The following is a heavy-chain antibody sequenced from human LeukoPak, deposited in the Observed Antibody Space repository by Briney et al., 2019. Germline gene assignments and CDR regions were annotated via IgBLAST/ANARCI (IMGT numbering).Heavy chain of an antibody. V-gene: IGHV3-21*01. CDR1: GFTFSSYW. D-gene: IGHD6-6*01. CDR2: ISSSSSYI. CDR3: LVGQVAARRFDY. J-gene: IGHJ4*02. Sequence: GGSLRLSCAASGFTFSSYWMNWVRQAPGKGLEWVSSISSSSSYIYYADSVKGRFTISRDNAKNSLYLQMNSLRAEDTAVYYCLVGQVAARRFDYWGQGTLVTVSS.